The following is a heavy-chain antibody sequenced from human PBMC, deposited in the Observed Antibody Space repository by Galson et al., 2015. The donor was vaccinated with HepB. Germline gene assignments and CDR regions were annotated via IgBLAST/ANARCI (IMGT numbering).Heavy chain of an antibody. CDR2: MNPNRGNT. V-gene: IGHV1-8*01. J-gene: IGHJ6*02. D-gene: IGHD6-13*01. Sequence: NWVRQATGQGLEWMGWMNPNRGNTGYAQKFQGRVTMTRNTSISTAYMELSSLRSEDTAVYYCARGGGSSWYYYYYGMDVWGQGTTVTVSS. CDR3: ARGGGSSWYYYYYGMDV.